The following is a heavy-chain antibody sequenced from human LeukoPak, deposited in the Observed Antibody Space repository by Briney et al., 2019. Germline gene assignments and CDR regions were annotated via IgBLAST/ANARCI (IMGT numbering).Heavy chain of an antibody. CDR3: ALTMVHLGRLDYYFHY. D-gene: IGHD3-10*01. V-gene: IGHV3-53*04. Sequence: GGSLRLSCAASGFTVSSNYMSWVRQAPGKGLEWVSVIYSDDSTYYADSVKGRFTISRHNSKNTLYLQMNSLRAEDTAVYYCALTMVHLGRLDYYFHYWGRGTLVTVSS. CDR1: GFTVSSNY. J-gene: IGHJ4*02. CDR2: IYSDDST.